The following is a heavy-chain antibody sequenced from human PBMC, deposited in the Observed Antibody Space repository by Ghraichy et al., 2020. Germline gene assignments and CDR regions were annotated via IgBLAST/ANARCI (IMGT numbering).Heavy chain of an antibody. J-gene: IGHJ6*03. CDR2: IYYSGST. Sequence: SETLSLTCTVSGDSISSSSYYWGWIRQPPGKGLEWIGSIYYSGSTYYNPSLKSRVTISVDTSKNQFSLKLSSVTAADTAVYYCARGSYYYYYMDVWGKGTEVTVSS. CDR3: ARGSYYYYYMDV. CDR1: GDSISSSSYY. V-gene: IGHV4-39*01. D-gene: IGHD3-10*01.